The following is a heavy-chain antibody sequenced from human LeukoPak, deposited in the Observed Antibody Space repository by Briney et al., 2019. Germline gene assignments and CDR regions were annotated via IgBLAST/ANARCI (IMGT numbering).Heavy chain of an antibody. Sequence: SVKVSCKASGGTFSCYAISWVRQAPGQGLEWMGRIIPIFGTANYAQKFQGRVTITTDESTSTAYMELSSLRSEDTAVYYRARDSPMVVTPNYYMDVWGKGTTVTVSS. V-gene: IGHV1-69*05. CDR3: ARDSPMVVTPNYYMDV. D-gene: IGHD4-23*01. J-gene: IGHJ6*03. CDR2: IIPIFGTA. CDR1: GGTFSCYA.